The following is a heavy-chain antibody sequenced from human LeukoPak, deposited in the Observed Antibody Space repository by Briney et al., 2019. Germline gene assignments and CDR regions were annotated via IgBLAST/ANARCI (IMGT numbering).Heavy chain of an antibody. CDR1: GYTFTSYG. V-gene: IGHV1-18*04. CDR2: ISAYNGNT. Sequence: ASVKVSCKASGYTFTSYGITWVRQAPGQGLEWMGWISAYNGNTNYAQKLQGRVTMTTDTSTSTAYMELRSLRSDDTAVYYCASDTFMITFGGVIVKAHGDAFDIWGQGTMVTVSS. J-gene: IGHJ3*02. CDR3: ASDTFMITFGGVIVKAHGDAFDI. D-gene: IGHD3-16*02.